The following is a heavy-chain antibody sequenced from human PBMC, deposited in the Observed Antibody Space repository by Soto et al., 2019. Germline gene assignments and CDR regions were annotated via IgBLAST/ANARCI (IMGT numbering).Heavy chain of an antibody. CDR3: ARDERMRSGERGEYYYYYYGMDV. Sequence: EVQLVETGGGLIQPGGSLRLSCAASGFTVSSNYMSWVRQAPGKGLEWVSVIYSGGSTYYADSVKGRFTISRDNSKNTLYLQMNSLRAEDTAVYYCARDERMRSGERGEYYYYYYGMDVWGQGTTVTVSS. D-gene: IGHD3-10*01. CDR2: IYSGGST. V-gene: IGHV3-53*02. CDR1: GFTVSSNY. J-gene: IGHJ6*02.